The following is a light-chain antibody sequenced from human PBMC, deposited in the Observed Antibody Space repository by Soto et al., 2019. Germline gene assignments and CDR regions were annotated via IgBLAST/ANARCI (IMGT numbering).Light chain of an antibody. V-gene: IGKV3-11*01. CDR3: QQRSSWPFT. CDR1: QSVSSN. Sequence: EIVMTQSPVTLSVSPGERATLSCRASQSVSSNLAWYQQKPGQAPSLLIYGAFTRATGIPARFSGTGSGTDFTLTISSLEPEDFAVYYCQQRSSWPFTFGPGTKVDIK. J-gene: IGKJ3*01. CDR2: GAF.